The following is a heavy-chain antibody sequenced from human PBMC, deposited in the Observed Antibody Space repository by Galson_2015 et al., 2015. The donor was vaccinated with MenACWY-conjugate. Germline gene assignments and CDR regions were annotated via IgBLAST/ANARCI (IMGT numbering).Heavy chain of an antibody. CDR2: ISGSGESP. CDR3: AKYSGARSLGE. D-gene: IGHD5-12*01. Sequence: SLRLSCAASGFPFSTYGMGWVRRAPGKGLEWVSGISGSGESPYYADSVKGRFTISRDNSNNMVYVQMNSLRDDDTAVYYCAKYSGARSLGEWGQGTLVTVSA. J-gene: IGHJ4*02. CDR1: GFPFSTYG. V-gene: IGHV3-23*01.